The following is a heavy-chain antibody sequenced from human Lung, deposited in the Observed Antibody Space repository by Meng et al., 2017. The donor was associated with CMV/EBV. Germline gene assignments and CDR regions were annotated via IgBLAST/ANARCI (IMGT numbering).Heavy chain of an antibody. J-gene: IGHJ6*02. V-gene: IGHV3-30*02. CDR3: AKDDCDITNCWQYHALYV. D-gene: IGHD1-1*01. CDR2: IRYEGRSK. Sequence: GGSLRLFCTTSGFNFSNYGMHLVRLAPGKGLEWVAFIRYEGRSKLYADSVKGRFTISRDNSKNKLAMEMNSLRAEDTAFYYCAKDDCDITNCWQYHALYVWGQGTTVTGSS. CDR1: GFNFSNYG.